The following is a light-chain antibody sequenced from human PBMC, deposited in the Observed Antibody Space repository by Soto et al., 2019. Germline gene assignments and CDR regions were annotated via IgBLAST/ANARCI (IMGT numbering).Light chain of an antibody. J-gene: IGKJ4*01. V-gene: IGKV3-15*01. CDR2: GAS. CDR3: QQSYSGPLT. CDR1: QSVGSN. Sequence: EIVMAQSPATLSVSPGERATLSCRASQSVGSNLAWYQQKPGQAPRLLIYGASTRVTGIPARFSGSGSGTEFTLTISSLQSEDFATYYCQQSYSGPLTFGGGTKVEIK.